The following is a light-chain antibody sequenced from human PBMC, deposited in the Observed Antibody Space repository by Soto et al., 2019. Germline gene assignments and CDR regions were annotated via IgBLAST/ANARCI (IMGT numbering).Light chain of an antibody. J-gene: IGKJ1*01. Sequence: EILMTQSRDTLSVSPGESATLSCRASQRVYSNLAWYQQRPGQAPRLLIYGASTRATGVPARFSGSGSGTEFTLTISSLQSEDFAVYYCQHYNNWPPGRTFGQGTKV. V-gene: IGKV3-15*01. CDR3: QHYNNWPPGRT. CDR1: QRVYSN. CDR2: GAS.